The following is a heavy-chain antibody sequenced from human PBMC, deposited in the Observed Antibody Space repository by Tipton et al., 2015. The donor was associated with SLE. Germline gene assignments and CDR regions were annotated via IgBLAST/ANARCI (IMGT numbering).Heavy chain of an antibody. CDR1: GGSISSYY. CDR2: IHYSGST. J-gene: IGHJ4*02. V-gene: IGHV4-59*12. CDR3: ARRKTHRYYFDQ. Sequence: GLVKPSETLSVMCTVSGGSISSYYWNWIRQPPGKGLEWIGYIHYSGSTNYNPSLKSRVSISVDRSNNQFSLKLNSVTAADTAVYYCARRKTHRYYFDQWGQGTLVTVSS.